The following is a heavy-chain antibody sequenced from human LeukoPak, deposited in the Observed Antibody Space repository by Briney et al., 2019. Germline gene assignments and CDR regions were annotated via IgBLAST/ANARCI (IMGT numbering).Heavy chain of an antibody. CDR1: GGTFSSYA. CDR2: IIPIFGTA. J-gene: IGHJ4*02. CDR3: ARVPYYYDSSGWYYFDY. V-gene: IGHV1-69*13. Sequence: SVKVSCKASGGTFSSYAISWVRQAPGQGLEWMGGIIPIFGTANYAQKFQGRVTITADESTSTAYMELSSLRSEDTAVYYCARVPYYYDSSGWYYFDYWGQGTLVTVSS. D-gene: IGHD3-22*01.